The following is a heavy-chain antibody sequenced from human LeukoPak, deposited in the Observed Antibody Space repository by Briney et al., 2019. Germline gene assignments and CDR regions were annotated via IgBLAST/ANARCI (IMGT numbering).Heavy chain of an antibody. CDR3: AKDGSGWYESFYFDY. Sequence: GGSLRLSCAASGFTFSSYGMHWVRQAPGKGLEWVAVIWYDGSNKYYADSVKGRFTISRDNSKNTLYLQMNSLRAEDTAVYYCAKDGSGWYESFYFDYWGQGTLVTVSS. CDR1: GFTFSSYG. D-gene: IGHD6-19*01. CDR2: IWYDGSNK. V-gene: IGHV3-30*02. J-gene: IGHJ4*02.